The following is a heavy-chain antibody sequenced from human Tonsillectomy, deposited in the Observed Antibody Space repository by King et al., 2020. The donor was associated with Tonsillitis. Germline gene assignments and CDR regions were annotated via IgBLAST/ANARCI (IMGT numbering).Heavy chain of an antibody. D-gene: IGHD5-18*01. CDR3: ARDKGYSYGVPFDY. J-gene: IGHJ4*02. V-gene: IGHV4-38-2*02. CDR1: GYSISSGYY. CDR2: IYHSGST. Sequence: VQLQESGPGLVKPSETLSLTCAVSGYSISSGYYWGWIRQPPGKGLEWIGSIYHSGSTYYNPSLKSRVTISVDTSKNQFSLKLSSATAADTAVYYCARDKGYSYGVPFDYWGQGTLVTVSS.